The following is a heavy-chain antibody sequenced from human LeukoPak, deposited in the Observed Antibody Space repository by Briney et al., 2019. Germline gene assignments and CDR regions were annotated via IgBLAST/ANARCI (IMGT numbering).Heavy chain of an antibody. CDR3: ARDIYYDSSGYYGSVY. J-gene: IGHJ4*02. V-gene: IGHV3-7*01. CDR2: IKHDGSEK. CDR1: GFTFSTYW. Sequence: PGGSLRLSCAASGFTFSTYWMSWVRQAPGKGLEWVANIKHDGSEKYYVDSVKGRFTISRDNAKDSLFLQMNSLRAEDTAVYYCARDIYYDSSGYYGSVYWGQGTLVTVSS. D-gene: IGHD3-22*01.